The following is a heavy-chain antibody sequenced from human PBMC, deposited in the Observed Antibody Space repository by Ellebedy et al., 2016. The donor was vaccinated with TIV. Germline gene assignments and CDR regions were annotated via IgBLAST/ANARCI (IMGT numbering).Heavy chain of an antibody. V-gene: IGHV3-7*03. CDR2: VNQDGTEN. J-gene: IGHJ6*02. CDR3: VRDGAYGDYSPGYYGLNV. Sequence: GGSLRLSCVASGFSFSSYWMTWVRQAPGKGLEWVANVNQDGTENYVVDSVKGRFTISRDNTKNSLYVQMNSLRVEDTAGYYCVRDGAYGDYSPGYYGLNVWGQGTAVTVSS. D-gene: IGHD4-17*01. CDR1: GFSFSSYW.